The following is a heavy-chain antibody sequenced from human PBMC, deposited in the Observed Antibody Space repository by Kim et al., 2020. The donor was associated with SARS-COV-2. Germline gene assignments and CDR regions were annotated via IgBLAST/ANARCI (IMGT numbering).Heavy chain of an antibody. V-gene: IGHV4-59*01. Sequence: GSTHSSPSLKSRIPISLDTSKNQFSLELRSVTAADTAVYYCASDFTDYFDYWGQGILVTVSS. J-gene: IGHJ4*02. CDR2: GST. CDR3: ASDFTDYFDY.